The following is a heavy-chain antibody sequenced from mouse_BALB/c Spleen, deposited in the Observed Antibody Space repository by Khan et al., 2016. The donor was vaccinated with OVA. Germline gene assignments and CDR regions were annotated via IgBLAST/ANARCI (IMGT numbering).Heavy chain of an antibody. Sequence: EVELVESGPELVKPGASVKMSCKASGYTFTSYVMHWLRQKPGQGLEWIGYIYPYNDDTKYNEKFKGKATLTSDKSSSTAYMELGSLTSEDSAVYYCAKNYRYDVYFDYWGQGTTLTVSS. CDR1: GYTFTSYV. V-gene: IGHV1S136*01. J-gene: IGHJ2*01. D-gene: IGHD2-14*01. CDR3: AKNYRYDVYFDY. CDR2: IYPYNDDT.